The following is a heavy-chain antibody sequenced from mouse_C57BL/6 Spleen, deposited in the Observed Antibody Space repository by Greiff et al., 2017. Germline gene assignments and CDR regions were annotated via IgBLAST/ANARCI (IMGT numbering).Heavy chain of an antibody. Sequence: VQLQQPGAELVRPGSSVKLSCKASGYTFTSYWMQWVKQRPIQGLEWIGNIDPSGSGTHYNQKFKDKATLTVDKSSSTAYMQLSSLTSEDSAVYCGARSYGLAYWGQGTLVTVSA. J-gene: IGHJ3*01. CDR2: IDPSGSGT. D-gene: IGHD1-1*01. CDR3: ARSYGLAY. V-gene: IGHV1-52*01. CDR1: GYTFTSYW.